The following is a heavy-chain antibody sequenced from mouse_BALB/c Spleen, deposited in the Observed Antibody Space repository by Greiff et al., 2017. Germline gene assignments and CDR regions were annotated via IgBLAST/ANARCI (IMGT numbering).Heavy chain of an antibody. Sequence: EVQLVESGGGLVQPGGSRKLSCAASGFTFSSFGMHWVRQAPEKGLEWVAYISTGSSTIYYADTVKGRFTVSRDNPKNTLFLQMTSLRSEDTAMYYCARSKYGNYGYVMDYWGQGTSVTVSS. CDR3: ARSKYGNYGYVMDY. CDR1: GFTFSSFG. CDR2: ISTGSSTI. J-gene: IGHJ4*01. V-gene: IGHV5-17*02. D-gene: IGHD2-10*02.